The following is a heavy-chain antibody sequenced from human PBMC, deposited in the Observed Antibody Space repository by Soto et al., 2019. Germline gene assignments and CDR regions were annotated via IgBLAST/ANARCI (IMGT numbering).Heavy chain of an antibody. CDR2: IYYSGST. Sequence: PSETLSLTCTVSGGSISSSSYYWGWIRQPPGKGLEWIGSIYYSGSTYYNPSLKSRVTISVVTSKNQFSLKLSSVSASYTAVYYCARHTPAISISEHWGQGTLVTVSS. CDR1: GGSISSSSYY. V-gene: IGHV4-39*01. CDR3: ARHTPAISISEH. D-gene: IGHD2-15*01. J-gene: IGHJ1*01.